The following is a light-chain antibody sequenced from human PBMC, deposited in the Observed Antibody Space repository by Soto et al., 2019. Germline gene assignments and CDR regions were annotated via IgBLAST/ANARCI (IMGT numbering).Light chain of an antibody. V-gene: IGLV2-14*01. CDR1: SSDVGGYNY. Sequence: QSALTQPASVSGSPGQSITISCTGTSSDVGGYNYVSWYQQYPGKAPKLMIYDVSNRPSGVSYRFSGSKSGNTASLTISGLQAEDEADYSCISYTTSSTHVVFGGGTKVTVL. CDR3: ISYTTSSTHVV. J-gene: IGLJ2*01. CDR2: DVS.